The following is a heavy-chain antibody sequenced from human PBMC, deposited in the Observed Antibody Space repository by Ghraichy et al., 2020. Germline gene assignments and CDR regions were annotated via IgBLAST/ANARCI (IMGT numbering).Heavy chain of an antibody. D-gene: IGHD3-3*01. CDR2: IYYSGST. CDR1: GGPISSSSYY. CDR3: ARLSPNYDFWSGNRHLNYFDH. Sequence: SETLSLTCTVSGGPISSSSYYWAWIRQPPGKGLEWIGSIYYSGSTYYNPSLKSRVTMSVDLAKNQFSLKLTSVTAADTAVYYCARLSPNYDFWSGNRHLNYFDHWGQGIRLTVS. J-gene: IGHJ5*02. V-gene: IGHV4-39*01.